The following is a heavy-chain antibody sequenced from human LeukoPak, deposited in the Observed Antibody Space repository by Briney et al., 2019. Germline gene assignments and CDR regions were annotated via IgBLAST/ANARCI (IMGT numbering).Heavy chain of an antibody. J-gene: IGHJ3*02. CDR3: ARDPLVSGGAIAAARRGIAFDI. Sequence: PGGSLRLSCAASGFTFITHWMGWVRQAPGKGLEWVANIKQDGSDKEYVESVKGRFTISRDNAKNSLYLQMNSLRAEDTAVYYCARDPLVSGGAIAAARRGIAFDIWGQGTMVTVSS. CDR2: IKQDGSDK. D-gene: IGHD6-13*01. V-gene: IGHV3-7*01. CDR1: GFTFITHW.